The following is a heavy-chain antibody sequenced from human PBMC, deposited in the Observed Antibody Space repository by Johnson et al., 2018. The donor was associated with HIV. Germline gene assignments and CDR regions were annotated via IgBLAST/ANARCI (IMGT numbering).Heavy chain of an antibody. CDR1: GFTFDDYA. D-gene: IGHD5-12*01. V-gene: IGHV3-9*01. CDR2: ISWNSGSI. J-gene: IGHJ3*01. CDR3: AKVGGYSGYGHLEAFDV. Sequence: VQLVESGGGLVQPGRSLRLSCAASGFTFDDYAMHWVRQAPGKGLEWVSGISWNSGSIGYADSVKGRFTISRDNAKNSLYLQMNSLRAEETALYYCAKVGGYSGYGHLEAFDVWGRGTLVTVSS.